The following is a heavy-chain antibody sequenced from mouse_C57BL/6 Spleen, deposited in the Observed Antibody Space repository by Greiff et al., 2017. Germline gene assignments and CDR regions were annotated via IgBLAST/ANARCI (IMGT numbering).Heavy chain of an antibody. V-gene: IGHV5-9-1*02. CDR3: TRESTAQVWFAY. CDR2: ISSGGDYI. J-gene: IGHJ3*01. D-gene: IGHD3-2*02. Sequence: EVKLMESGEGLVKPGGSLKLSCAASGFTFSSYAMSWVRQTPEKRLEWVAYISSGGDYIYYADTVKGRFTISRDNARNTLYLQMSSLKSEDTAMYYCTRESTAQVWFAYWGQGTLVTVSA. CDR1: GFTFSSYA.